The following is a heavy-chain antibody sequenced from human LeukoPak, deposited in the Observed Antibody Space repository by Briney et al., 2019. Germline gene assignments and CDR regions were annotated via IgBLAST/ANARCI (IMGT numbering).Heavy chain of an antibody. Sequence: SETLSLTCTVSGGSISSSSYYWGWIRQPPGKGLEWIGSIYYSGSTYYNPSLKSRVTISVDTSKNQFSLKLSSVTAADTAVYYCASFAGHIVVVTAISDFDYWGQGTLVTVSS. CDR3: ASFAGHIVVVTAISDFDY. J-gene: IGHJ4*02. CDR2: IYYSGST. CDR1: GGSISSSSYY. V-gene: IGHV4-39*01. D-gene: IGHD2-21*02.